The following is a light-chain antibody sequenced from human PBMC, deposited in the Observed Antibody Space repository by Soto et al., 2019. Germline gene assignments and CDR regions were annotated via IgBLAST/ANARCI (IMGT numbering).Light chain of an antibody. CDR2: AAS. CDR1: QGISSY. CDR3: QQYYSYPCT. J-gene: IGKJ3*01. V-gene: IGKV1-8*01. Sequence: AIRMTQSPSSFSASPGDRVTITCRASQGISSYLAWYQQKPGKAPKLLIYAASTLQSGVPSRFSGSGSGTDFTLTISCLQTEDFATYYCQQYYSYPCTFGHGTKVDIK.